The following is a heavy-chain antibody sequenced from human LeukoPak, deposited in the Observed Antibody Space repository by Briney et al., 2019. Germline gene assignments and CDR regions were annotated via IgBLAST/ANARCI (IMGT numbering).Heavy chain of an antibody. CDR2: IYYSGGT. D-gene: IGHD6-19*01. CDR1: GGSISSSSYY. J-gene: IGHJ3*02. CDR3: ARRSSGWSYDAFDI. V-gene: IGHV4-39*01. Sequence: PSETLSLTCTVSGGSISSSSYYWGWIRQPPGKGLEWIGSIYYSGGTYYNPSLKSRVTISVDTSKNQFSLKLSSVTAADTAVYYCARRSSGWSYDAFDIWGQGTMVTVSS.